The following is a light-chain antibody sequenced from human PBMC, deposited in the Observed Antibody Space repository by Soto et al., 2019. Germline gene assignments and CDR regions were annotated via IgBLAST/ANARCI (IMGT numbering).Light chain of an antibody. Sequence: QSVLTQPPSASGTPGQRVTISCSGSSSNIGSNTVNWYQQLPGTAPKLLIYTNDQRPSGVPDRFSGSKSGTSASLAISGLQFEGEADYHCSSWDDNLDAEVFGAGTKLTVL. V-gene: IGLV1-44*01. CDR3: SSWDDNLDAEV. J-gene: IGLJ1*01. CDR2: TND. CDR1: SSNIGSNT.